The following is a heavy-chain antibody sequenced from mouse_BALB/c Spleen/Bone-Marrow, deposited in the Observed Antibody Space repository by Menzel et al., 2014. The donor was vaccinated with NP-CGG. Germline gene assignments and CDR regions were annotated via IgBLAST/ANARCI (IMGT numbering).Heavy chain of an antibody. CDR1: GFAFSNYD. CDR2: ISSGGGST. V-gene: IGHV5-12-1*01. J-gene: IGHJ2*01. CDR3: TRHPYGTFFAY. D-gene: IGHD2-10*02. Sequence: EVQRVESGGGLVKPGGSLKLSCAASGFAFSNYDMSWVRQSPEKRLEWVAYISSGGGSTYYPDTAKGRFIISRDNAKNTLYLQMSSLKSEDTAMYYCTRHPYGTFFAYWGQGTTLTVSS.